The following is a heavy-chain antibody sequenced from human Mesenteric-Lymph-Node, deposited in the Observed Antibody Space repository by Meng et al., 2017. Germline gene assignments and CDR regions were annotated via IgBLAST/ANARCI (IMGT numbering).Heavy chain of an antibody. CDR1: GFTFSSSW. CDR2: ISSSSSYI. D-gene: IGHD2-15*01. J-gene: IGHJ6*02. Sequence: GESLKISCAASGFTFSSSWMHWVRQAPGKGLEWVSSISSSSSYIYYADSVKGRFTISRDNAKNSLYLQMNSLRAEDTAVYYCARDRVVVAATSRYYYYGMDVWGQGTTVTVSS. V-gene: IGHV3-21*01. CDR3: ARDRVVVAATSRYYYYGMDV.